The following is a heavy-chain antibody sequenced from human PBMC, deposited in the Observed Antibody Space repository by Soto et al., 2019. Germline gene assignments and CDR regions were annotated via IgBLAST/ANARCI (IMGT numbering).Heavy chain of an antibody. V-gene: IGHV4-31*03. CDR3: ARGMSVTLFDN. J-gene: IGHJ4*02. D-gene: IGHD4-17*01. CDR1: GGSISTGGYY. Sequence: QVQLQESGPGLVKPSQTLSLTCTVSGGSISTGGYYWTWIRQHPGKGLEWIGYIYYSGSTYYNPSLKSRVTISVDTSKNQFSLKLSSVTAADTAVYYCARGMSVTLFDNWGQGTRVTVSS. CDR2: IYYSGST.